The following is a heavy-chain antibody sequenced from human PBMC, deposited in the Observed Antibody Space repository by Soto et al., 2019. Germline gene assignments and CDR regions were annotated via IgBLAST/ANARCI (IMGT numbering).Heavy chain of an antibody. D-gene: IGHD4-4*01. J-gene: IGHJ6*02. CDR3: ARDASSRTVSYGMDV. V-gene: IGHV3-21*01. CDR1: GFTFSSYS. CDR2: ISSSSSYI. Sequence: GGSLRLSCAASGFTFSSYSMNWVRQAPGKGLEWVSSISSSSSYIYYADSVKGRFTISRDNAKNSLYLQMNSLRAEDTAVYYCARDASSRTVSYGMDVWGQGTTVTVSS.